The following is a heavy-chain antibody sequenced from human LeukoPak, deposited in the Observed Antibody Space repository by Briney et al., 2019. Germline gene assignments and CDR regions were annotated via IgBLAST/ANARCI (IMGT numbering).Heavy chain of an antibody. D-gene: IGHD3-3*01. CDR3: AKSEWLSARNAFDI. CDR2: ISNSGEST. Sequence: GGSLRLSCAASGFTFSGYAMNWVRQAPGKGLEWVSSISNSGESTYYADSVKGRFTISRDNSKNTLYLQMNSLRVEGTAVYYCAKSEWLSARNAFDIWGQGAMVTVSS. CDR1: GFTFSGYA. V-gene: IGHV3-23*01. J-gene: IGHJ3*02.